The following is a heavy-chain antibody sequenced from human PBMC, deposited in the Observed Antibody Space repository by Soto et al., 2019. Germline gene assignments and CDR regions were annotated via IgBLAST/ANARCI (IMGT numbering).Heavy chain of an antibody. CDR1: GGSISSSSYY. CDR3: ARQRQWLVVDAFDI. CDR2: IYYSGST. J-gene: IGHJ3*02. D-gene: IGHD6-19*01. V-gene: IGHV4-39*01. Sequence: QLQLQESGPGLVKPSETLSLTCTVSGGSISSSSYYWGWIRQPPGKVLEWIGSIYYSGSTYYNPSLKSRVTISVDTAKNQFSLKLSSVTAADTAVYYCARQRQWLVVDAFDIWGQGTMVTVSS.